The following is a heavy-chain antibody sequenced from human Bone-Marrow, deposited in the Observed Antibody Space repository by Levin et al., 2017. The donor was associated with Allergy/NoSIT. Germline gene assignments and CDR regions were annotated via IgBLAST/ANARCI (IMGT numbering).Heavy chain of an antibody. V-gene: IGHV3-23*01. CDR2: IMPGEGAT. CDR3: TTQNFDF. CDR1: GFTLSNFA. J-gene: IGHJ4*02. Sequence: GESLKISCEASGFTLSNFAMSWVRQAPGKGLEWVSTIMPGEGATYYTDSVRGRFAVSRDNSENTLSLEMNSMRAEDTAVYYCTTQNFDFWGQGTLVTVSS.